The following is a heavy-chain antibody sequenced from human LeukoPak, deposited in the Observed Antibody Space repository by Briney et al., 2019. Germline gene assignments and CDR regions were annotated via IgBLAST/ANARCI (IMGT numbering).Heavy chain of an antibody. J-gene: IGHJ4*02. CDR3: ARGFVHSGSPFFDY. V-gene: IGHV3-20*04. D-gene: IGHD1-26*01. CDR1: GFTFRIYA. CDR2: INWNGGRT. Sequence: GGSLRLSCAASGFTFRIYAMTWVRQAPGKGLEWVSGINWNGGRTGYADSVKGRFTISRDNAKNSLYLQMNSLRAEDTALYYCARGFVHSGSPFFDYWGQGTLVTVSS.